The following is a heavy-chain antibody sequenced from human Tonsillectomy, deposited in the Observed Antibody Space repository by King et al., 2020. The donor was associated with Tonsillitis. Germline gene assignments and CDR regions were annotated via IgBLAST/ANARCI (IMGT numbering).Heavy chain of an antibody. Sequence: VHLVQSGAEVKKPGASVKVSCKASGYTFTGYYTHWVRQAPGQGLEWMGWIHPNGGGTNYAQKFQGRVTMTRDTSISTAYMELSRLRSDDTAVYYCAGVDRYSGYDSLDYWGQGTLVTVSS. CDR1: GYTFTGYY. CDR3: AGVDRYSGYDSLDY. D-gene: IGHD5-12*01. J-gene: IGHJ4*02. V-gene: IGHV1-2*02. CDR2: IHPNGGGT.